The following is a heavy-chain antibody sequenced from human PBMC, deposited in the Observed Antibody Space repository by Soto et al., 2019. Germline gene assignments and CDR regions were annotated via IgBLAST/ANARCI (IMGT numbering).Heavy chain of an antibody. Sequence: SETLPLTYTVSGGYISSYYWSWIRQPPGKGLEWIGYVYYSGSTNYNPSLKSRVTISVDTSKNQFSLKLSSVTAADTAVYYCARARSSRSISPYGLPEKNYYYYSYMDVWGKGTTVTVSS. J-gene: IGHJ6*03. CDR3: ARARSSRSISPYGLPEKNYYYYSYMDV. CDR2: VYYSGST. CDR1: GGYISSYY. V-gene: IGHV4-59*01. D-gene: IGHD3-10*01.